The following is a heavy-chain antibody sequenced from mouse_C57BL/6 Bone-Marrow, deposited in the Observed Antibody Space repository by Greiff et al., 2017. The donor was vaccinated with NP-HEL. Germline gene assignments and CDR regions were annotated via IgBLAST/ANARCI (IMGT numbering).Heavy chain of an antibody. CDR1: GFTFTDYY. CDR3: ARSIYYDYADDPFYAMDY. CDR2: IRNKANGYTS. D-gene: IGHD2-4*01. V-gene: IGHV7-3*01. J-gene: IGHJ4*01. Sequence: DVKLVESGGGLVQPGGSLSLSCAASGFTFTDYYMSWVRQPPGKALEWLGFIRNKANGYTSEYSVTVKGRFTISRDNSQNILYLQMNALRAEDSATYYCARSIYYDYADDPFYAMDYWGQGTSVTVSS.